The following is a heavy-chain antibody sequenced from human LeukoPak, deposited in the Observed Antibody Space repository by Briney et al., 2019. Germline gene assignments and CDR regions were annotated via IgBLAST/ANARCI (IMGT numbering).Heavy chain of an antibody. J-gene: IGHJ3*02. V-gene: IGHV4-59*01. Sequence: SETLSLTCTVSGGSISSYYWSWIRQPPGKGLEWIGYIYYSGSTNYNPSLKSRVTISVDTSKNQFSLKLSSVTAADTAVYYCARAHSGWYVDAFDIWGQGTMVTVSS. CDR3: ARAHSGWYVDAFDI. D-gene: IGHD6-19*01. CDR1: GGSISSYY. CDR2: IYYSGST.